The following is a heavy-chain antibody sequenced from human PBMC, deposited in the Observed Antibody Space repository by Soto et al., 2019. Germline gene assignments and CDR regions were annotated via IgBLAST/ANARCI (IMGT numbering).Heavy chain of an antibody. J-gene: IGHJ5*02. CDR1: GFTFSSYA. CDR3: ARDFGSSWSPVGWFDP. V-gene: IGHV3-30-3*01. Sequence: QVQLVESGGGVVQPGRSLRLSCAASGFTFSSYAMHWVRQAPGKGLEWVAVISYDGSNKYYADSVKGRFTISRDNSKNTLYLQMNSLRAEDTAVYYCARDFGSSWSPVGWFDPWGQGTLVTVSS. CDR2: ISYDGSNK. D-gene: IGHD6-13*01.